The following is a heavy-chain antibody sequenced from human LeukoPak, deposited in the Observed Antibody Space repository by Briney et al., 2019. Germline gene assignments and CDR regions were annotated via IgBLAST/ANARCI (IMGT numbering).Heavy chain of an antibody. D-gene: IGHD3-22*01. J-gene: IGHJ6*02. CDR2: IYPNDSDT. V-gene: IGHV5-51*01. Sequence: AESLKISCKASGYSFTSNWIGWVRQMPGKGLEWMGIIYPNDSDTRYSPSFQGQVTISADKSISTAYLQWSSLKASDTAMYYCARLDDSRWGFYYYNAMDVWGQGTPVTVSS. CDR1: GYSFTSNW. CDR3: ARLDDSRWGFYYYNAMDV.